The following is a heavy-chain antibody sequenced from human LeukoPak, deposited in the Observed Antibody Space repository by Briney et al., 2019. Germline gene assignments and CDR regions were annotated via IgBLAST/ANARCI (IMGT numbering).Heavy chain of an antibody. D-gene: IGHD5-18*01. V-gene: IGHV3-30-3*01. J-gene: IGHJ6*02. Sequence: GGSLRLSCAASGFTFSSYAMHWVRQAPGKGLEWVAVISYDGSNKYYADSVKGRLTISRDNSKNTLYLQMNSLRAEDTAVDYGARDAEGYSYGSGMDFWGQGTTVTVSS. CDR3: ARDAEGYSYGSGMDF. CDR2: ISYDGSNK. CDR1: GFTFSSYA.